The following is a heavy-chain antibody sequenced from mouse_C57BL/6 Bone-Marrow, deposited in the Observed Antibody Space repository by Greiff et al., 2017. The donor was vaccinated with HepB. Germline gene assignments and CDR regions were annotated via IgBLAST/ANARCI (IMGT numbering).Heavy chain of an antibody. D-gene: IGHD2-1*01. Sequence: EVQLQESGGGLVQPKGSLKLSCAASGFSFNTYAMNWVRQAPGKGLEWVARIRSKSNNYATYYADSVKDRFTISRDDSESMLYLQMNNLKTEDTAMYYCVRHGDLLPDYWGQGTTLTVSS. CDR1: GFSFNTYA. J-gene: IGHJ2*01. V-gene: IGHV10-1*01. CDR2: IRSKSNNYAT. CDR3: VRHGDLLPDY.